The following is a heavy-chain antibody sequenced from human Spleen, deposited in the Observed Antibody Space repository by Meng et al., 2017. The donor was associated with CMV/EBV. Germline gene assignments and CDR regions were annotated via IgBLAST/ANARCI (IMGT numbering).Heavy chain of an antibody. CDR2: ISWDGGST. Sequence: GESLKISCAASGFTFDDYAMHWVRQAPGKGLEWVSLISWDGGSTYYADSVKGRFTISRDNSKNSLYLQMNSLRAEDTAVYYCAKDIVVGATLPWGQGTLVTVSS. CDR3: AKDIVVGATLP. J-gene: IGHJ5*02. D-gene: IGHD1-26*01. V-gene: IGHV3-43D*03. CDR1: GFTFDDYA.